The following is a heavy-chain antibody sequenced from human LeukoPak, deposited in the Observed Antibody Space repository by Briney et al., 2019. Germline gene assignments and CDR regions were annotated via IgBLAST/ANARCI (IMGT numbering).Heavy chain of an antibody. CDR2: IYYSGST. CDR1: GGSVSSGSYY. J-gene: IGHJ5*02. CDR3: AMKESRNRKWFDP. Sequence: SETLSLTCTVSGGSVSSGSYYWSWIRQPPGKGLEWIGYIYYSGSTNYNPSLKSRVTISVDTSKNQFSLKLSSVTAADTAVYYCAMKESRNRKWFDPWGQGTLVTVSS. V-gene: IGHV4-61*01. D-gene: IGHD1-14*01.